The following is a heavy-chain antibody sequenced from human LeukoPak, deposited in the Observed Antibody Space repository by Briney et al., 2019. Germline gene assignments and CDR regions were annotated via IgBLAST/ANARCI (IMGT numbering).Heavy chain of an antibody. CDR2: IGRSGSTI. V-gene: IGHV3-48*04. D-gene: IGHD7-27*01. CDR1: GFTFSSYG. J-gene: IGHJ4*02. Sequence: QPGRALRLSCAASGFTFSSYGIHWVRQAPGKGLEWVSYIGRSGSTIYYADSVKGRFTISRDSSTNTLFLQMNSLRAEDTAVYYCARASTLRTGDAHWGQGTLVTVSS. CDR3: ARASTLRTGDAH.